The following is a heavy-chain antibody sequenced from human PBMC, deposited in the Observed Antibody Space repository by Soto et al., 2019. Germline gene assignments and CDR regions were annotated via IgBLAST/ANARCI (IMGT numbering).Heavy chain of an antibody. D-gene: IGHD1-7*01. Sequence: QVQLEQSGAEVKKPGSSVKVSCKASGGTFSTSAISWVRQAPGQGLEWMGGIMPIFRTPDYAQKFPGRVTITADESTGTAYMELSGLRSDDKAVYYCARDKDRQPLGGNYDGRLDVWGQGTTVTVSS. CDR1: GGTFSTSA. CDR2: IMPIFRTP. J-gene: IGHJ6*02. V-gene: IGHV1-69*13. CDR3: ARDKDRQPLGGNYDGRLDV.